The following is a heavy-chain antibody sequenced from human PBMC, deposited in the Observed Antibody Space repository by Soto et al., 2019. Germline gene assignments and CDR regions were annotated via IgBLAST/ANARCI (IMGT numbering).Heavy chain of an antibody. CDR1: GGTFSSYA. V-gene: IGHV1-69*13. Sequence: GASVKVSCKASGGTFSSYAISWVRQAPGQGLEWMGGIIPIFGTANYAQKFQGRVTITADESTCTAYMELSSLRSEDTAVYYCARDRPVGYCSSTSCPHIGSFDYWGQGTLVTVSS. D-gene: IGHD2-2*01. J-gene: IGHJ4*02. CDR3: ARDRPVGYCSSTSCPHIGSFDY. CDR2: IIPIFGTA.